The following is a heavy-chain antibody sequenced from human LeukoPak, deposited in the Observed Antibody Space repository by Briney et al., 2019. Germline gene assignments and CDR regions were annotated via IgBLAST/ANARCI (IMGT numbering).Heavy chain of an antibody. D-gene: IGHD4-23*01. V-gene: IGHV4-30-2*01. CDR3: ARASLGYGGTGNWFDP. J-gene: IGHJ5*02. CDR1: GGSISSGGYS. Sequence: SETLSLTCAVSGGSISSGGYSWSWIRQPPGKGLEWIGYIYHSGSTYYNPSLKSRVTISVDRSKNQFSLKLSSVTAADTAVYYCARASLGYGGTGNWFDPWGQGTLVTVSS. CDR2: IYHSGST.